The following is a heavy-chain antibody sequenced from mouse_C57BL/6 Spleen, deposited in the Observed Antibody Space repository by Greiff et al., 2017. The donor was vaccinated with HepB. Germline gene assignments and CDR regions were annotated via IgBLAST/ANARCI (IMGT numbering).Heavy chain of an antibody. J-gene: IGHJ3*01. V-gene: IGHV1-69*01. Sequence: QVQLQQPGAELVMPGASVKLSCKASGYTFTSYWMHWVKQRPGQGLEWIGEIDPSDSYTNYNQKFKGKSTLTVDKSSSTAYMQLSSLTSEDSAVYYCARRGYGSSSWFAYCGQGTLVTVSA. CDR3: ARRGYGSSSWFAY. CDR2: IDPSDSYT. CDR1: GYTFTSYW. D-gene: IGHD1-1*01.